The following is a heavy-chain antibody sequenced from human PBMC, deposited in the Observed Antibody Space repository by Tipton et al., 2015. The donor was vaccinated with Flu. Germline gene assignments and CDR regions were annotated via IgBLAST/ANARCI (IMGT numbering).Heavy chain of an antibody. CDR3: ARRDYSNYVSEPRNWFDP. J-gene: IGHJ5*02. Sequence: LRLSCSVSGGSINSYYWSWIRQPAGKGLEWIGRISMGGRTNYNPSLKSRVTMSVDLFKNQISLRLSSVTAADTAVYYCARRDYSNYVSEPRNWFDPWGQGTLVTASS. CDR1: GGSINSYY. CDR2: ISMGGRT. V-gene: IGHV4-4*07. D-gene: IGHD4-11*01.